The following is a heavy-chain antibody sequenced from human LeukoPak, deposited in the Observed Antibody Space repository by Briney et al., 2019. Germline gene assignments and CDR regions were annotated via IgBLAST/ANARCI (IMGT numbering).Heavy chain of an antibody. V-gene: IGHV3-30*18. CDR3: AKDLDSGSYPSGYYYYGMDV. Sequence: GGSLRLSCAASGFTFSSYGMHWVRQAPGKGLEWVAVISYDGSNKYYADSVKGRFTISRDNSKNTLYLQMNSLRAEDTAVYYCAKDLDSGSYPSGYYYYGMDVWGQGTTVTVSS. J-gene: IGHJ6*02. D-gene: IGHD1-26*01. CDR1: GFTFSSYG. CDR2: ISYDGSNK.